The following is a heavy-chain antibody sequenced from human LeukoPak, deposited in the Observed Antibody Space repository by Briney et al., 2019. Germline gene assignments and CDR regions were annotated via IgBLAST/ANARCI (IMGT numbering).Heavy chain of an antibody. CDR3: ARDRLLDY. D-gene: IGHD6-25*01. J-gene: IGHJ4*02. CDR1: GFTFSTYA. CDR2: ITGDSAYI. Sequence: GGSLRLSCAASGFTFSTYAMNWVRQAPGEGLKWVSCITGDSAYIYYADSVKGRFTISRDNAKNSLYLQMNSLRAEDTAVYYCARDRLLDYWGQGTLVTVSS. V-gene: IGHV3-21*04.